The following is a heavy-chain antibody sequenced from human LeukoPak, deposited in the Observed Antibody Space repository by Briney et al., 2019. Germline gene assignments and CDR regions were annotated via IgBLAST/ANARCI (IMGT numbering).Heavy chain of an antibody. CDR3: ARVHVGRYCSSTSCYINY. D-gene: IGHD2-2*02. CDR2: IRSSSSYI. V-gene: IGHV3-21*01. CDR1: GFTFSSYS. Sequence: GGSLRLSCAASGFTFSSYSMNWVRQAPGKGLEWVSSIRSSSSYIYYADSVKGRFTISRDNAKNSLYLQMNSLRAEDTAVYYCARVHVGRYCSSTSCYINYWGQGTPVTVSS. J-gene: IGHJ4*02.